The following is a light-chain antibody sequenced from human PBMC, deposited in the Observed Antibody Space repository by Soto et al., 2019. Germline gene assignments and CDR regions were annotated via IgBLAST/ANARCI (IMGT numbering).Light chain of an antibody. CDR1: SSDVRSYNL. CDR2: EVS. Sequence: QSVLTQPASVSGSPGQSITISCTGTSSDVRSYNLVSWYQQHPGKAPKLMIYEVSKRPSGVSNRFSGSKSGNTASLTISGLQAEDEADYYCCSYAGSSTFEVFGGGTKVTVL. CDR3: CSYAGSSTFEV. J-gene: IGLJ2*01. V-gene: IGLV2-23*02.